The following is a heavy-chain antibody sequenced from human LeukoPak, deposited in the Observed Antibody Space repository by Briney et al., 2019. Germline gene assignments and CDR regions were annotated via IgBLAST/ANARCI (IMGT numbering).Heavy chain of an antibody. V-gene: IGHV4-34*01. CDR2: INHSGST. CDR1: GGSFSGYY. D-gene: IGHD6-13*01. Sequence: SETLSLTCAVYGGSFSGYYWSWIRQPPGKGLEWIGEINHSGSTIYNPSLKSRVTMSIDMSKNQFSLKLSSVTAADTAVYYCARGFHSSSWYIWFDPWGQGTLVTVSS. CDR3: ARGFHSSSWYIWFDP. J-gene: IGHJ5*02.